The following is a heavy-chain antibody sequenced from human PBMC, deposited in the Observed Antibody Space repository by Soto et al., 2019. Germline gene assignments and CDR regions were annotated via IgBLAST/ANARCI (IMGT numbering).Heavy chain of an antibody. J-gene: IGHJ3*02. D-gene: IGHD3-10*01. CDR3: ATPRGKVPI. V-gene: IGHV3-66*01. Sequence: EVQLEESGGGLVQPGVSLRLSCVVSGFAVNHNYMNWVRQAPGRGLEWVSVIYSGGSTYYADSVKGRFTISRDNFKNTLYLQMTSLRVEDTAVYYCATPRGKVPIWGQGTMVTVSS. CDR1: GFAVNHNY. CDR2: IYSGGST.